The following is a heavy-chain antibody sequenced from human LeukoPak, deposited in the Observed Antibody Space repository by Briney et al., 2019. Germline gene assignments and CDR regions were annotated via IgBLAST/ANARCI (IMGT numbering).Heavy chain of an antibody. D-gene: IGHD6-19*01. CDR3: ARTEHSSGWYYFDY. CDR2: INWNGGST. Sequence: PEGSLRLSCAASGFTFDDYGMSWVRQAPGKGLEWVSGINWNGGSTGYADSVKGRFTISRDNAKNSLYLQMNSLRAEDTALYYCARTEHSSGWYYFDYWGQGTLVTVSS. V-gene: IGHV3-20*04. J-gene: IGHJ4*02. CDR1: GFTFDDYG.